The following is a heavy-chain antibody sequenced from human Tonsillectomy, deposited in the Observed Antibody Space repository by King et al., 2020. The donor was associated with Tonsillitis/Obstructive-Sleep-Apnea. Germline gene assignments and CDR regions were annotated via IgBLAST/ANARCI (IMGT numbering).Heavy chain of an antibody. J-gene: IGHJ6*02. V-gene: IGHV4-59*01. CDR2: IYYSGST. CDR3: ARVRDDFWSGHYYYYGMDV. CDR1: GGSISSYY. D-gene: IGHD3-3*01. Sequence: VQLQESGPGLVKPSETLSLTCTVSGGSISSYYWSWIRQPPGKGLEWIGYIYYSGSTNYNPSLKRRVTISVDTSKNQFSLKLSSVTAADTAVYYCARVRDDFWSGHYYYYGMDVWGQGTTVTVSS.